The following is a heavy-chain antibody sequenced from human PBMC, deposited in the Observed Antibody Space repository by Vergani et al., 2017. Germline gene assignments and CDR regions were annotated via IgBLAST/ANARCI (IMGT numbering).Heavy chain of an antibody. CDR3: ARVSPVDNSGREPFDY. J-gene: IGHJ4*02. CDR1: GDIFNNYT. CDR2: VIPIIRLA. D-gene: IGHD6-19*01. Sequence: QVHLEQSGTEVKKPGSSVKVSCKFSGDIFNNYTVTWVRQAPGQGLEWMGRVIPIIRLATSAQKFQDRVKITGDTSTNTVYMEMNNLRSEDTAVYYCARVSPVDNSGREPFDYWGQGTLVTVSS. V-gene: IGHV1-69*02.